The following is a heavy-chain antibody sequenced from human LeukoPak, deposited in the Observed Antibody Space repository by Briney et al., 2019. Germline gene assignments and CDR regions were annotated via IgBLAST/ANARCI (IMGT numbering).Heavy chain of an antibody. CDR2: IYYSGST. CDR3: ARRLKNGDNSHDAFDI. J-gene: IGHJ3*02. Sequence: SETLSLTCTVSGGSISSYYWSWIRQPPGKGLEWIGYIYYSGSTNYNPSLKSRVTISVDTSKNQFSLKLNSVTAADTAVYYCARRLKNGDNSHDAFDIWGQGTMVTVSS. V-gene: IGHV4-59*08. D-gene: IGHD4-23*01. CDR1: GGSISSYY.